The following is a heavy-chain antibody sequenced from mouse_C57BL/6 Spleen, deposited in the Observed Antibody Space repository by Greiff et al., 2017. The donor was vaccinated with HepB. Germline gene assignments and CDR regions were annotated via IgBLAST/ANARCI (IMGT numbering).Heavy chain of an antibody. V-gene: IGHV5-4*01. Sequence: DVMLVESGGGLVKPGGSLKLSCAASGFTFSSYAMSWVRQTPEKRLEWVATISDGGSYTYYPDNVKGRFTISRDNAKNNLYLQMSHLKSEDTAMYYCARDKGATVAYFDYWGQGTTLTVSS. CDR3: ARDKGATVAYFDY. CDR1: GFTFSSYA. J-gene: IGHJ2*01. CDR2: ISDGGSYT. D-gene: IGHD1-1*01.